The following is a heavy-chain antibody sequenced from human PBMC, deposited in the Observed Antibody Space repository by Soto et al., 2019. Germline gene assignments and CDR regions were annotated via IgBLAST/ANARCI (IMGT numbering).Heavy chain of an antibody. Sequence: AGSLSLSCVGSGSRLSNNPLNWVRQAPGRGREWEANRSRSGASTNYVDSVRGRFSTSRDNTRNSFNLNIDSLRVGDTAADDCGRGTSTPGLDIWGRGTTVTVSS. J-gene: IGHJ6*02. CDR2: RSRSGAST. D-gene: IGHD1-1*01. V-gene: IGHV3-7*04. CDR1: GSRLSNNP. CDR3: GRGTSTPGLDI.